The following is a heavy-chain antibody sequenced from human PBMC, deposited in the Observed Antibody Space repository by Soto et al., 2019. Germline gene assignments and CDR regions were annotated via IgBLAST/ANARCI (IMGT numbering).Heavy chain of an antibody. D-gene: IGHD6-6*01. V-gene: IGHV1-18*01. CDR1: GYTFTSYG. CDR3: ARDDEKQLYSYYYGMDV. Sequence: QVQLVQSGAEVKKPGASVKVSCKASGYTFTSYGISWVRQAPGQGLEWMGWISAYNGNTNYAQKLQGRVTMTTDTSASTAYMELRSLRSDDTAVYYCARDDEKQLYSYYYGMDVWGQGTTVTVSS. CDR2: ISAYNGNT. J-gene: IGHJ6*02.